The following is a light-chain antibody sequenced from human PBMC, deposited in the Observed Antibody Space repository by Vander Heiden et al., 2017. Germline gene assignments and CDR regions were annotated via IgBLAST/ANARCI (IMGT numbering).Light chain of an antibody. CDR1: SSDVGGYDY. Sequence: QSSLTQPASVSGSPGQSFTISCTGTSSDVGGYDYVSWYQQHPGKAPKLIIYDVSNRPSGVSNRFSGSKSANTASLTISGRQAEDEADYYCSSYKSSSTPRVFGGGTKLTVL. J-gene: IGLJ2*01. CDR3: SSYKSSSTPRV. V-gene: IGLV2-14*03. CDR2: DVS.